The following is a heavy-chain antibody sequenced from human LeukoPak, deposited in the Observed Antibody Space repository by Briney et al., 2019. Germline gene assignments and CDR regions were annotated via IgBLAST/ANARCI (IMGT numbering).Heavy chain of an antibody. V-gene: IGHV1-69*04. CDR1: GGTFSSYA. Sequence: SVKVSCKASGGTFSSYAIRWVRQAPGQGLEWMGRIIPILGIANYAQKFQGRVTITADKSTSTAYMELSSLRSEDTAVYYCARGGDCGGDREDAFDIWGQGTMVTVSS. D-gene: IGHD2-21*02. CDR2: IIPILGIA. CDR3: ARGGDCGGDREDAFDI. J-gene: IGHJ3*02.